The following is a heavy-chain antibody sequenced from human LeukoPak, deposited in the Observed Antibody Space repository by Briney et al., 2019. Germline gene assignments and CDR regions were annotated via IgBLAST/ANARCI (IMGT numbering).Heavy chain of an antibody. CDR3: ARGRRGLRLEQWLPHLFYYFDY. Sequence: PSETLSLTCTVSGGSISSSSYYWGWIRQPPGKGLEWIGEIYHSGSTNYNPSLKSRVTISVDTSKNQFSLKLSSVTAADTAVYYCARGRRGLRLEQWLPHLFYYFDYWGQGTLVTVSS. CDR1: GGSISSSSYY. J-gene: IGHJ4*02. D-gene: IGHD5-12*01. CDR2: IYHSGST. V-gene: IGHV4-39*07.